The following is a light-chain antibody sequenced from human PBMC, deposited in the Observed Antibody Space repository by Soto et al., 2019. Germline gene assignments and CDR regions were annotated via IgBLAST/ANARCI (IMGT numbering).Light chain of an antibody. V-gene: IGKV3-15*01. CDR1: QSIINN. J-gene: IGKJ4*01. CDR2: GAS. Sequence: EIVMTQSPDTLSVSPGERATLSCRASQSIINNLAWYQQKPGQAPRLLIYGASIRATGFPARFSGSGSGIEFTLTISSLQSEDFAVYYCQQYNDWPPLTFGGGTKVEIK. CDR3: QQYNDWPPLT.